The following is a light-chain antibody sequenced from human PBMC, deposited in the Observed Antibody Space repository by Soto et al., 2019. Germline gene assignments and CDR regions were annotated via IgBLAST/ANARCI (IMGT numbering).Light chain of an antibody. CDR1: QSVSSN. CDR2: GSS. V-gene: IGKV3-15*01. J-gene: IGKJ1*01. Sequence: EIVMTQSPATLSVSPGERATLSCRARQSVSSNLAGYQQKPGQAPRLLIYGSSTRATGIPARFSGSGSGTEFTLTISSLQYEDFAVFYCQQYNNWRTFGQGTKVEIK. CDR3: QQYNNWRT.